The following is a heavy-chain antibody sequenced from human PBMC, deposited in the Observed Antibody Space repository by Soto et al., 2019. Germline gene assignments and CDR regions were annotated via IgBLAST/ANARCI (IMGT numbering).Heavy chain of an antibody. J-gene: IGHJ6*02. CDR3: ASSCPYYYYGKDV. CDR2: IYYSGST. CDR1: GGSISSGGYY. V-gene: IGHV4-31*03. Sequence: ASETLSLTCTVSGGSISSGGYYWSWIRQHPGKGLEWIGYIYYSGSTYYNPSLKSRVTISVDTSKNQFSLKLSSVTAADTAVYYCASSCPYYYYGKDVWGQGTTVTVSS.